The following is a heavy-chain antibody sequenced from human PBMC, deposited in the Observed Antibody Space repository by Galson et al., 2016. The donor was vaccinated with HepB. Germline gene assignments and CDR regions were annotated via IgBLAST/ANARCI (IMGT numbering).Heavy chain of an antibody. J-gene: IGHJ6*02. Sequence: SVKVSCKASGFSFTNSAVQWVRQARGQRLELIGWIVFGSGNTDYAQKFQETVTITRDMSTSTAYMELRSLRSEDTAVYYCATWTPYYFYAMDVWGQGTTVTVSS. CDR1: GFSFTNSA. CDR3: ATWTPYYFYAMDV. V-gene: IGHV1-58*01. CDR2: IVFGSGNT. D-gene: IGHD3/OR15-3a*01.